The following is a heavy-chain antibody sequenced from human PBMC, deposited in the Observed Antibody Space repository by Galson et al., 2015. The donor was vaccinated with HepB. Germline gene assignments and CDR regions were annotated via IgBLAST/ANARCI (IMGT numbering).Heavy chain of an antibody. CDR3: ARGGLYSFFY. J-gene: IGHJ4*02. D-gene: IGHD5-18*01. Sequence: SGAEVKEPGASLRISCQGSGYTFXNYWIAWVRQMPGKGLEWMGVIYPGDSDIRYSPSFQGQVTIQADKSITTAYLQWNSLKASDTAMYYCARGGLYSFFYWGQGTQVTVXS. CDR2: IYPGDSDI. V-gene: IGHV5-51*01. CDR1: GYTFXNYW.